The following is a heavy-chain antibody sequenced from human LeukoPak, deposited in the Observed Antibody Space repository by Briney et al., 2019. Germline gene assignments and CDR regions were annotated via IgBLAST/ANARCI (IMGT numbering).Heavy chain of an antibody. CDR2: MNPNSGNT. Sequence: ASVKVSCKASGYTFIGHYIHWVRQATGQGLEWMGWMNPNSGNTGYAQKFQGRVTMTRNTSISTAYMELSSLRSEDTAVYYCAREGCSGGSCYSWTDGDGKDPWGQGTLVTVSS. CDR1: GYTFIGHY. CDR3: AREGCSGGSCYSWTDGDGKDP. D-gene: IGHD2-15*01. V-gene: IGHV1-8*02. J-gene: IGHJ5*02.